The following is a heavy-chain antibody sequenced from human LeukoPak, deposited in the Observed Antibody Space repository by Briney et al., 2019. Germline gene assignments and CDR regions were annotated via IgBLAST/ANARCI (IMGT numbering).Heavy chain of an antibody. CDR1: GGTFSSYA. CDR2: IIPIFGTA. D-gene: IGHD3-3*01. CDR3: ARGATIFGVVREGSDAFDI. Sequence: ASVKVSCKASGGTFSSYAISWVRQAPGQGLEWMGGIIPIFGTANYAQKFQGRVTITADESTSTAYMELSSLRSEDTAVYYCARGATIFGVVREGSDAFDIWGQGTMVTVSS. V-gene: IGHV1-69*13. J-gene: IGHJ3*02.